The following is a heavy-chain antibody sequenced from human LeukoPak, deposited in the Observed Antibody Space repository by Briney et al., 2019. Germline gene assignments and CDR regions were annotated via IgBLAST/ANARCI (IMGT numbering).Heavy chain of an antibody. Sequence: GGSLRLSCAASGFTFSSYAMSWVRQAPGKGLEWVSAISGNGRTTYYAESVKGRFTISRDNSKNTLYLQMNSLRAEDTAVYYSAKEGYSSSWNADFDYWGQGTLVTVSS. CDR2: ISGNGRTT. J-gene: IGHJ4*02. CDR3: AKEGYSSSWNADFDY. CDR1: GFTFSSYA. D-gene: IGHD6-13*01. V-gene: IGHV3-23*01.